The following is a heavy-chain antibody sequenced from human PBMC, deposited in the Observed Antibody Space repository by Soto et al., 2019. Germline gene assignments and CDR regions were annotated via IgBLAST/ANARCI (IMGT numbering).Heavy chain of an antibody. V-gene: IGHV1-69*12. D-gene: IGHD2-15*01. J-gene: IGHJ6*02. Sequence: QVQLVQSGAEVKKPGSSVKVSCKASGGTFSSYAISWVRQAPGQGLEWMGGFIPIFGAANYAQKFQGRVTIXAXEXXSTAYMELSSLRSEDTAVYYCARPRDNYYYYGMDVWGQGTTVTVSS. CDR2: FIPIFGAA. CDR1: GGTFSSYA. CDR3: ARPRDNYYYYGMDV.